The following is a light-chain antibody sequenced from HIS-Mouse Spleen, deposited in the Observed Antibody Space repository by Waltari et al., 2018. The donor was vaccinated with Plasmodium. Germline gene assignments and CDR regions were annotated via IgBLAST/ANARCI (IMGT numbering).Light chain of an antibody. CDR1: QSISSY. CDR2: DAS. CDR3: QQSYSTPFT. Sequence: DIQLTKSPSSLSASVGDRVPITCRSSQSISSYLNWYQQKPVKAPKLLIYDASSLQSGVPSRFRGSGSGTDFTLTISSLQPEDFATYYCQQSYSTPFTFGPGTKVDIK. J-gene: IGKJ3*01. V-gene: IGKV1-39*01.